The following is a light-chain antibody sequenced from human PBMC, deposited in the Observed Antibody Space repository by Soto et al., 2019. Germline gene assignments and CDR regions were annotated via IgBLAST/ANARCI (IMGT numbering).Light chain of an antibody. V-gene: IGLV2-14*01. J-gene: IGLJ1*01. CDR1: GSNIGTHNY. CDR2: EVS. Sequence: QSALTQPASVSGSPGQSITISCTGTGSNIGTHNYVSWYQQQHPGKAPKLMIHEVSNRPSGVSDRFSGSKSGNTASLTISGLQAEDEADYYCRSYTSSNTLVFGTGTKLTVL. CDR3: RSYTSSNTLV.